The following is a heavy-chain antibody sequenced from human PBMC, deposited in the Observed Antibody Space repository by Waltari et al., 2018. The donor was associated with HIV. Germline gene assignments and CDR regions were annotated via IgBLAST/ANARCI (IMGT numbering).Heavy chain of an antibody. J-gene: IGHJ4*02. CDR2: ISPAATTL. Sequence: QVQLVESGEGLVEPGGPLRLSCAASGFAFRYYSMNWIRQAPGKGLGWISYISPAATTLYYADSVEGRFTISRDSAKSSLYLQMTKLRAEDAAIYYCARFDNDAIDYWGQGTLVTVSS. V-gene: IGHV3-11*01. CDR1: GFAFRYYS. CDR3: ARFDNDAIDY. D-gene: IGHD1-1*01.